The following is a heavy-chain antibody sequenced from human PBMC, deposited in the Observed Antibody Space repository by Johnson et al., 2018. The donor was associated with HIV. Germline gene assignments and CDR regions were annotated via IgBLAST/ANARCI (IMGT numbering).Heavy chain of an antibody. Sequence: VQLVESGGGVVQPGRSLRLSCAASGFTFSSYAMHWVRQAPGKGLEWVSGIHWNGGSTGYAESVKGRFTISRDNAKNSLYLQMNSLRAEDTAVYYCEKGRSPRIQLRTWAFDIWGQGTMVIVSS. CDR3: EKGRSPRIQLRTWAFDI. CDR2: IHWNGGST. D-gene: IGHD5-18*01. J-gene: IGHJ3*02. V-gene: IGHV3-20*04. CDR1: GFTFSSYA.